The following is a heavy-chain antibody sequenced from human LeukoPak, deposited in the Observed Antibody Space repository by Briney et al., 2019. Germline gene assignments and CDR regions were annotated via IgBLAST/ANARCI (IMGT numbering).Heavy chain of an antibody. J-gene: IGHJ3*02. CDR3: ARDTNHSPELAFDI. D-gene: IGHD2-8*01. V-gene: IGHV1-69*04. CDR2: IIPILGIA. CDR1: GGTFSSYA. Sequence: ASVKVSCKASGGTFSSYAISWVRQAPGQGLEWMGRIIPILGIANYAQKFQGRVTITADKSTGTAYMELSSLRSEDTAVYYCARDTNHSPELAFDIWGQGIMVTVSS.